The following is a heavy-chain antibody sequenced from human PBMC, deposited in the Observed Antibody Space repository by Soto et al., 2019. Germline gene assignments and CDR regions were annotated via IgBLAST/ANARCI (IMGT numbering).Heavy chain of an antibody. Sequence: GGSLRLSCAASGFTFSSYAMSWVRQAPGKGLEWVSAISGSGGSTYYADSVKGRFTISSDNSKNTLYLQMNSLRAEDTAVYYCAKRPGSYYYFDYWGQGTLVTVSS. D-gene: IGHD3-10*01. J-gene: IGHJ4*02. CDR2: ISGSGGST. V-gene: IGHV3-23*01. CDR3: AKRPGSYYYFDY. CDR1: GFTFSSYA.